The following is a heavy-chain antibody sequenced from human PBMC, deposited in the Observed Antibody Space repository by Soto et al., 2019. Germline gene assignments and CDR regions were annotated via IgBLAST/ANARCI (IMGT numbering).Heavy chain of an antibody. CDR2: INQSGST. CDR1: GGSFSGYY. Sequence: PSETLSLTCAVYGGSFSGYYWSWIRQPPGKGLEWIGEINQSGSTNYNPSLKSRVTISVDTSKNQFSLKLSSVTAADTAVYYCARWRGIVVVPAATTHNWFDPWGQGTLVTVSS. J-gene: IGHJ5*02. CDR3: ARWRGIVVVPAATTHNWFDP. V-gene: IGHV4-34*01. D-gene: IGHD2-2*01.